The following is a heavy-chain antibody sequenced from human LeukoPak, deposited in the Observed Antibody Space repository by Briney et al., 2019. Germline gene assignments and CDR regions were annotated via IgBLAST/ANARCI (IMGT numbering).Heavy chain of an antibody. V-gene: IGHV1-2*02. CDR2: INPNSGGT. D-gene: IGHD3-10*01. CDR3: ARTYGSGSYVRY. Sequence: ASALFLSNASGCSFSGYYMRWWLHPPPQRLAWMVWINPNSGGTNYTQTLQGRVTITMDTSISTAYMKLSTLRSDDTAVYYCARTYGSGSYVRYWGQGTLVTVSS. J-gene: IGHJ4*02. CDR1: GCSFSGYY.